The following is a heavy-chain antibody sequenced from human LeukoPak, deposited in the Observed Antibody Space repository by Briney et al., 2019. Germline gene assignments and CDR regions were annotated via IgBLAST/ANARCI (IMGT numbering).Heavy chain of an antibody. D-gene: IGHD6-13*01. CDR2: INPSGGIT. Sequence: GASVNVSCKASGYTFTSYYIHWVRQAPGQELEWMGIINPSGGITTYAQKFQRRVTMTRDKSTSTVYMELRRLTSEDTAVYYCARDGKTAAGNNFDYWGQGTLVTVSS. CDR3: ARDGKTAAGNNFDY. CDR1: GYTFTSYY. V-gene: IGHV1-46*01. J-gene: IGHJ4*02.